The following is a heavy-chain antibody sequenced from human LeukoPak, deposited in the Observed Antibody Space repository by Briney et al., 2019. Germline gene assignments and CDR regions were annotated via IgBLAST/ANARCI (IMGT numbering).Heavy chain of an antibody. V-gene: IGHV3-74*01. CDR1: GFTFSDYW. CDR2: IITDGGTI. D-gene: IGHD1-26*01. J-gene: IGHJ4*02. CDR3: AKMAWGATAGPFDY. Sequence: GGSLRLSCVASGFTFSDYWMHWVRQVPGKGLVWVSRIITDGGTIDYADSVQGRFTISRDNAKNSLYLQMNSLRAEDTALYYCAKMAWGATAGPFDYWGQGTLVTVSS.